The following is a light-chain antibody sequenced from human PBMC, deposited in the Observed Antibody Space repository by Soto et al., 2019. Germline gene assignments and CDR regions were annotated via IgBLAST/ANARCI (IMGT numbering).Light chain of an antibody. V-gene: IGLV3-21*04. Sequence: SYELTQPPSVSVAPGKTARITCGGNNIGSKSVHWYQQKPGQAPVLVIYYNSDRHSGLPERFPGSNSGNAATLTISRVEAGDEADDYCQVWDSSSDRDVVFGGGTKLTVL. J-gene: IGLJ2*01. CDR2: YNS. CDR1: NIGSKS. CDR3: QVWDSSSDRDVV.